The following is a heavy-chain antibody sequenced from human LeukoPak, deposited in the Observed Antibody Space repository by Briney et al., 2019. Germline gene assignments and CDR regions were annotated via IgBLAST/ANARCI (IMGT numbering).Heavy chain of an antibody. J-gene: IGHJ3*02. V-gene: IGHV4-59*01. D-gene: IGHD3-3*01. CDR2: IYYSGST. CDR1: GGSFSSYY. Sequence: SETLSLTCAVYGGSFSSYYWSWIRQPPGKGLEWIGYIYYSGSTNYNPSLKSRVTISVDTSKNQFSLKLSSVTAADTAVYYCARFITIFGVTADAFDIWGQGTMVTVSS. CDR3: ARFITIFGVTADAFDI.